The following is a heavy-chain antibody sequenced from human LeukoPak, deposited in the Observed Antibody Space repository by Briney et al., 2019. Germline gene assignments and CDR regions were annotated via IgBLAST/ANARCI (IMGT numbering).Heavy chain of an antibody. V-gene: IGHV1-69*01. Sequence: SVTVSCTASGGTFSSYAISWVRQAPGQGLEWMGGIIPIFGTANYAQKFQGRVTITADESTSTVYMELSSLRSEDTAVYYCARGGGDYYDTGAYFDYWGQGTLVTVSS. CDR1: GGTFSSYA. CDR3: ARGGGDYYDTGAYFDY. CDR2: IIPIFGTA. J-gene: IGHJ4*02. D-gene: IGHD3-22*01.